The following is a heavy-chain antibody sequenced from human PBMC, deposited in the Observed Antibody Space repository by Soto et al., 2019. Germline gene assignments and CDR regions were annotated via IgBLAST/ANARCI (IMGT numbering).Heavy chain of an antibody. D-gene: IGHD4-17*01. V-gene: IGHV1-69*13. J-gene: IGHJ6*02. CDR1: GGTFSSYA. Sequence: ASVKVSCKASGGTFSSYAISWVRQAPGQGLEWMGGIIPIFGTANYAQKFQGRVTITADESTSTAYMELSSLRSEDTAVYYCARALTTTVTTLDRDLYYYYGMDVWGQGTTVTVSS. CDR3: ARALTTTVTTLDRDLYYYYGMDV. CDR2: IIPIFGTA.